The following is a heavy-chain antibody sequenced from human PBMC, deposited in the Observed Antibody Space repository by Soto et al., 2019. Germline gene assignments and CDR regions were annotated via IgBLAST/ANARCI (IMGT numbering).Heavy chain of an antibody. Sequence: QVQLVQSGAEVKKPGASVKVSCKASGYTFTSYGISWVRQAPGQGLEWMGWINGYNGNTKYAQKLQGRVTMTTDTSTSTAYMELRSLRSDATAVYYSARDPALGGPFDYWGQGTLVTVSS. CDR2: INGYNGNT. CDR3: ARDPALGGPFDY. CDR1: GYTFTSYG. J-gene: IGHJ4*02. D-gene: IGHD3-16*01. V-gene: IGHV1-18*01.